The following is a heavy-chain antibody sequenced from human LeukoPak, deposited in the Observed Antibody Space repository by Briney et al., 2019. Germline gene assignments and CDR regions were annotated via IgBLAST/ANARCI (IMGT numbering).Heavy chain of an antibody. CDR1: GYTFTSYD. Sequence: ASVKVSCKASGYTFTSYDINWVRQATGQGLEWMGWMNPNSGNTGYAQKFQGRVTMTRNTSISTAYMELSSLRSEDTAVYYCARGGGYSGYDLRRRRFDPWGQGTLVTVSS. CDR3: ARGGGYSGYDLRRRRFDP. J-gene: IGHJ5*02. D-gene: IGHD5-12*01. V-gene: IGHV1-8*01. CDR2: MNPNSGNT.